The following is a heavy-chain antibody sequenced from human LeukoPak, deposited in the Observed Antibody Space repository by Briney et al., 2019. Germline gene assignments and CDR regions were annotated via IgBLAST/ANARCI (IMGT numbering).Heavy chain of an antibody. CDR3: ARSQNYYGSGDY. J-gene: IGHJ4*02. CDR1: GDSVSNGNYY. V-gene: IGHV4-61*03. CDR2: IYYTGKT. Sequence: SETLSLTCTVSGDSVSNGNYYWSWLRQPPGKALEWIGYIYYTGKTYYNPSLEGRVTILVDTSRNHFSVKLSSATAADTAVYYCARSQNYYGSGDYWSQGTLVTVSS. D-gene: IGHD3-10*01.